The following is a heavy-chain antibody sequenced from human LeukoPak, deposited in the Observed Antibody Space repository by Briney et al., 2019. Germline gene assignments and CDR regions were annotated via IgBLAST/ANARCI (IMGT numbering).Heavy chain of an antibody. CDR2: IIPILSIA. CDR1: GGTFSSYT. D-gene: IGHD5-24*01. V-gene: IGHV1-69*02. CDR3: ARAGAGGYSYYYYYYMDV. Sequence: ASVKVSCKASGGTFSSYTISWVRQAPGQGLEWMGRIIPILSIANYAQKFQGRVTITADKSTSTAYMELSSLRSEDTAVYYCARAGAGGYSYYYYYYMDVWGKGTTVTVSS. J-gene: IGHJ6*03.